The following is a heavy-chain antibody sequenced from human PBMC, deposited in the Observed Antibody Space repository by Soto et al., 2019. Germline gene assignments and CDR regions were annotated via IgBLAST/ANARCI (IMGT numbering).Heavy chain of an antibody. CDR1: GGTFSSYA. CDR2: ISPIFGTA. J-gene: IGHJ6*02. D-gene: IGHD2-2*01. CDR3: ARTIRDCSSTICYRAPYYGMDV. Sequence: QVQLVQSGAEVKKPGSSVKVSCKASGGTFSSYAISWVRQAPGQGLDWMGGISPIFGTANYAQKFQGRVTITADKSTSTAYMELRSLRSEDTAVYYCARTIRDCSSTICYRAPYYGMDVWGQGTTVTVSS. V-gene: IGHV1-69*06.